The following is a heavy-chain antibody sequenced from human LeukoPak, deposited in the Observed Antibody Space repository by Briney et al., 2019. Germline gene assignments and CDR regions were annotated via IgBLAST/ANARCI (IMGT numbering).Heavy chain of an antibody. V-gene: IGHV4-38-2*02. D-gene: IGHD1-7*01. Sequence: SETLSLTCTVSGYSISSGYYWGWIRQPPGKGLEWIGSIYHSGSTYYNPSLKSRVTTSVDTSKNQVSLRLSSVTAADTAVYHCARAYNWNYYFDPWGQGTLVTAS. CDR2: IYHSGST. J-gene: IGHJ5*02. CDR1: GYSISSGYY. CDR3: ARAYNWNYYFDP.